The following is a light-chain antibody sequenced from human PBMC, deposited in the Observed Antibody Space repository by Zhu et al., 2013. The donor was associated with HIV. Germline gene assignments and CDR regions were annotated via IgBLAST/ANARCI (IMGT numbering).Light chain of an antibody. CDR2: AAS. CDR3: QQTKSYPFS. Sequence: DIQLTQSPSFLSASVGDRVTITCRASQGISSYLAWYQQKPGKAPKLLIYAASTLQSGVPSRFGGRGSGTDFTLTIYGLQAEDSATYYCQQTKSYPFSFGPGTKV. J-gene: IGKJ3*01. CDR1: QGISSY. V-gene: IGKV1-9*01.